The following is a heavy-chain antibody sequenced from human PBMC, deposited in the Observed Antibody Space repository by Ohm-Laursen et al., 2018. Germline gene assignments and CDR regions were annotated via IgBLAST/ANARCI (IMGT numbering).Heavy chain of an antibody. CDR1: GFIFKNYA. D-gene: IGHD2-21*02. V-gene: IGHV3-23*01. J-gene: IGHJ4*02. CDR3: AKVFKRCGGDCPYYFDY. Sequence: SLRLSCAAPGFIFKNYAMNWVRQTPGKGLEWVSVIRGDDDTTYYIDSVKGRFTISRDNAKNSLYLQMNSLRAEDTAVYYCAKVFKRCGGDCPYYFDYWGQGTLVTVSS. CDR2: IRGDDDTT.